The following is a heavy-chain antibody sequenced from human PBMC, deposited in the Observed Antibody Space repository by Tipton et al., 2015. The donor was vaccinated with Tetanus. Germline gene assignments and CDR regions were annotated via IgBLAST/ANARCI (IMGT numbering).Heavy chain of an antibody. CDR3: ARATPSGSYFVRYYSMDV. CDR1: GGSISSADYY. CDR2: VSDSGST. Sequence: LRLSCTVSGGSISSADYYWSWIRQPPGKGLEWIGYVSDSGSTYSNPSLRSRIIISVDTSKNQFSLILSSVTAANTAVYYCARATPSGSYFVRYYSMDVWGQGTTVVVSS. D-gene: IGHD3-22*01. J-gene: IGHJ6*02. V-gene: IGHV4-30-4*01.